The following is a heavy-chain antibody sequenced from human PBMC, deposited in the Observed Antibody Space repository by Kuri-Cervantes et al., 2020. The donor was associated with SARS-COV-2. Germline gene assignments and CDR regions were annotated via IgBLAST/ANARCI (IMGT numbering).Heavy chain of an antibody. J-gene: IGHJ4*02. CDR3: ARGQNSELLWFGESISYYFDY. CDR2: INHSGST. CDR1: GGSISSHY. Sequence: SETLSLTCTVSGGSISSHYWSWIRQPPGKGLEWIGEINHSGSTNYNPSLKSRVTISVDTSKNQFSLKLSSVTAADTAVYYCARGQNSELLWFGESISYYFDYWGQGTLVTVSS. D-gene: IGHD3-10*01. V-gene: IGHV4-34*01.